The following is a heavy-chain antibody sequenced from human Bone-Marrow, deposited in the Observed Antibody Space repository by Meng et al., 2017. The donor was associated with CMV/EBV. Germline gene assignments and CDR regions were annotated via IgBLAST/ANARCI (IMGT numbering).Heavy chain of an antibody. Sequence: SETLSLTCTVSGGSVRSYYWSWIRQPPGKGLEWIGNIYYSGSTNYNPSLKSRVTISLDTSKNQLSLKLNSLTTADTAVYFCARGRSCVNGVCYDDHNYFGPWGQGTLVTVSS. J-gene: IGHJ5*02. D-gene: IGHD2-8*01. CDR2: IYYSGST. V-gene: IGHV4-59*02. CDR3: ARGRSCVNGVCYDDHNYFGP. CDR1: GGSVRSYY.